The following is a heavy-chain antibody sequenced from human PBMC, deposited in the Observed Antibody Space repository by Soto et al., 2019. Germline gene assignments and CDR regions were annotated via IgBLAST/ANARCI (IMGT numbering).Heavy chain of an antibody. CDR1: GGSVSSSNW. CDR3: ARVPGVVVSADDAFDI. V-gene: IGHV4-4*02. D-gene: IGHD2-21*02. Sequence: QVQLQESGPGLVNPSGTLSLTCAVSGGSVSSSNWWSWVRQSPGKVLEWMGEIYHSGSAHYNPSLKSRATISLDKSKNQFSLRLTSVTAADTAGYYCARVPGVVVSADDAFDIWGPGTRVIVSS. CDR2: IYHSGSA. J-gene: IGHJ3*02.